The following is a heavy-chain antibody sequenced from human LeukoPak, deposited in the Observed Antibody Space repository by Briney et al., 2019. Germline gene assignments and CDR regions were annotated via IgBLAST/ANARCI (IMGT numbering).Heavy chain of an antibody. D-gene: IGHD3-3*01. CDR3: AKDEGTYYDFWSGYYKDY. CDR1: GFTFSSDA. J-gene: IGHJ4*02. CDR2: ISGSSGST. V-gene: IGHV3-23*01. Sequence: PGGSLRLSCAASGFTFSSDAMSWVRQAPGKGLEWVSAISGSSGSTYYADSVKGRFTISRDNSKHTLYLQMNSLRAEDTAVYYCAKDEGTYYDFWSGYYKDYWGQGTLVTVSS.